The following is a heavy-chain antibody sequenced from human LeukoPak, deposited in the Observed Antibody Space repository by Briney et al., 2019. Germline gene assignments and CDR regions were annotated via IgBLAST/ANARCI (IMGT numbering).Heavy chain of an antibody. V-gene: IGHV3-7*01. CDR1: GFTFSSYW. CDR3: ARGAPPRIAVAGDAFDI. Sequence: GGSLRLSCAASGFTFSSYWMSWVRQAPGKGLEWVANIKQDGSEKYYVDSVKGRFTISRDNAKNSLYLQMNSLRAEDTAVYYCARGAPPRIAVAGDAFDIWGRGTMVTVSS. D-gene: IGHD6-19*01. CDR2: IKQDGSEK. J-gene: IGHJ3*02.